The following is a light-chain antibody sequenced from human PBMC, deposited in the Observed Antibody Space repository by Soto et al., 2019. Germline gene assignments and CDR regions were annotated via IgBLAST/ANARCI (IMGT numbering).Light chain of an antibody. Sequence: DIQMTQSPSTLSASVGDRVTITCRASQSISSWVAWYQQKPGKAPKLLIYDASSLESGVPSRFSGSGSGTEFTLTISSLQPDDFATYYCQQYNSLWTFGQGTKVDIK. CDR1: QSISSW. CDR2: DAS. J-gene: IGKJ1*01. V-gene: IGKV1-5*01. CDR3: QQYNSLWT.